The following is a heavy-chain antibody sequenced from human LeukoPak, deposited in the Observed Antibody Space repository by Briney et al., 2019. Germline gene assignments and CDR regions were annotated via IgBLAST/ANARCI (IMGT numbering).Heavy chain of an antibody. CDR1: GGSFGGYY. J-gene: IGHJ4*02. V-gene: IGHV4-34*01. CDR3: AREGASGIAVAGSIDY. D-gene: IGHD6-19*01. CDR2: INHSGST. Sequence: SETLSLTCAVYGGSFGGYYWSWIRQPPGKELEWIGEINHSGSTNYNPSLKSRVTISVDTSKNQFSLKLSSVTAADTAVYYCAREGASGIAVAGSIDYWGQGTLVTVSS.